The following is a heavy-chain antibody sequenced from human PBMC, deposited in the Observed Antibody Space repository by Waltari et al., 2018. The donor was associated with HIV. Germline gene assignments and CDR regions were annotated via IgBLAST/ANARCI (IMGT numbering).Heavy chain of an antibody. CDR3: ARELGDWEASSPRGSYQLLYPPWFDP. Sequence: QVQLQESGPGLVKPSETLSLTCTVSGGSISSYYWSWIRQPPGKGLEWIGYIYYSGSTNYNPSLKSRVTISVDTSKNQFSLKLSSVTAADTAVYYCARELGDWEASSPRGSYQLLYPPWFDPWGQGTLVTVSS. J-gene: IGHJ5*02. CDR1: GGSISSYY. D-gene: IGHD2-2*02. CDR2: IYYSGST. V-gene: IGHV4-59*01.